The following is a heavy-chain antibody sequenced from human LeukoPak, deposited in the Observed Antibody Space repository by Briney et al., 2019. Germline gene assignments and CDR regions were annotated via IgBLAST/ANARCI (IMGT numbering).Heavy chain of an antibody. V-gene: IGHV1-18*01. J-gene: IGHJ6*02. D-gene: IGHD2-2*01. Sequence: ASVKVSCKASGGTFSSYAISWVRQAPGQGLEWMGWISAYNGNTNYAQKLQGRVTMTTDTSTSTAYMELRSLRSDDTAVYYCASRGVVVPAAMSLNYYYGMDVWGQGTTVTVSS. CDR3: ASRGVVVPAAMSLNYYYGMDV. CDR2: ISAYNGNT. CDR1: GGTFSSYA.